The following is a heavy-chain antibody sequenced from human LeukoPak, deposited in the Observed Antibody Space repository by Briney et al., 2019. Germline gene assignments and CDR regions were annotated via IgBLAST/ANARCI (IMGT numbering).Heavy chain of an antibody. J-gene: IGHJ6*03. CDR3: ARHIHYGDYVYYYYYYMDV. Sequence: GESLKISCKGSGYSFTSYWIGWVRQVPGKGLEWMGIIYPGDSDTRYSPSFQGQVTISADKSISTAYLQWSSLKASDTAMYYCARHIHYGDYVYYYYYYMDVWGKGTTVTVSS. V-gene: IGHV5-51*01. CDR2: IYPGDSDT. D-gene: IGHD4-17*01. CDR1: GYSFTSYW.